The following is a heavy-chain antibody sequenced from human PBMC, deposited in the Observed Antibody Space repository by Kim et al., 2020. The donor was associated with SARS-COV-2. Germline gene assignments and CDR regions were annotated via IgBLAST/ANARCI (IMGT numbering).Heavy chain of an antibody. V-gene: IGHV7-4-1*02. CDR3: ARGYENLFWVTARWFDP. J-gene: IGHJ5*02. Sequence: ASVKVSCKASGYTFTSYAMNWVRQAPGQGLEWMGWINTNTGNPTYAQGFTGRFVFSLDTSVSTAYLQISSLKAEDTAVYYCARGYENLFWVTARWFDPWGQGTLVTVSS. CDR1: GYTFTSYA. CDR2: INTNTGNP. D-gene: IGHD2-21*02.